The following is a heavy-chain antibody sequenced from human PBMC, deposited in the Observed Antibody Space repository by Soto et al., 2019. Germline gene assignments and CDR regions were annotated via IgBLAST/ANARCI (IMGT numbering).Heavy chain of an antibody. V-gene: IGHV1-46*01. CDR1: GYTFTSYY. CDR2: INPSGGST. Sequence: GASVKVSCKASGYTFTSYYMHWVRQAPGQGREWMGIINPSGGSTSYAQKFQGRVTMTRDTSTSTVYMELSSLRSEDTAVYYCARERSKWLRRYYYYYGMDVWGQGXTVTVPS. J-gene: IGHJ6*02. D-gene: IGHD5-12*01. CDR3: ARERSKWLRRYYYYYGMDV.